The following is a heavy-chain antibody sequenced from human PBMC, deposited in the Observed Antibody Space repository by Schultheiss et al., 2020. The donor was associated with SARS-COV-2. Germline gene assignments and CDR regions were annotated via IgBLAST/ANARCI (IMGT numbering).Heavy chain of an antibody. D-gene: IGHD6-13*01. CDR3: ARGGQQLAHYYYYGMDV. J-gene: IGHJ6*02. CDR1: GGSISTYY. Sequence: SETLSLTCTVSGGSISTYYWSWIRQPPGKGLEWIGEIYHSGSTNYNPSLKSRVTISVDKSKNQFSLKLSSVTAADTAVYYCARGGQQLAHYYYYGMDVWGQGTTVTVSS. V-gene: IGHV4-59*08. CDR2: IYHSGST.